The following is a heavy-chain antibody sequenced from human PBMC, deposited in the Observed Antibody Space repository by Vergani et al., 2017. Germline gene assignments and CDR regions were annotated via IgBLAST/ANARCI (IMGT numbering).Heavy chain of an antibody. Sequence: QVQLVESGGGVVQPGTSLRLSCVVSGFALNRHAMYWVPQAPGKGLEWVVGISFDGTNEYYPDLVKGRFTISRDIAKNTLYLQVRSLRLEDTGVYHCVRDRGLCAGGRCYTEAWDYWGQGTPVTVSS. V-gene: IGHV3-30-3*01. CDR3: VRDRGLCAGGRCYTEAWDY. D-gene: IGHD2-2*02. CDR1: GFALNRHA. J-gene: IGHJ4*02. CDR2: ISFDGTNE.